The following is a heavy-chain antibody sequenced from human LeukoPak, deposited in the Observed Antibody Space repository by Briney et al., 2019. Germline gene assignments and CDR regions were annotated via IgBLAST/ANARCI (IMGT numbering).Heavy chain of an antibody. V-gene: IGHV4-4*07. CDR3: ARDVVAAAGTWDY. CDR2: IYSSGST. Sequence: SETLSLTCTVSGDSISSFYWSWIPRPAGKGLEWLGRIYSSGSTNYNPSLESRVTMSVDTSKNQLSLKLSSVTAADTAVYYCARDVVAAAGTWDYWGQGTLVTVSS. CDR1: GDSISSFY. J-gene: IGHJ4*02. D-gene: IGHD6-13*01.